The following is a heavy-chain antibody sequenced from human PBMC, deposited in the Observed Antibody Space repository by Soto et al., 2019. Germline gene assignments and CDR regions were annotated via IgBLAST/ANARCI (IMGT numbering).Heavy chain of an antibody. J-gene: IGHJ2*01. CDR3: AREGIAVAGWYFDL. D-gene: IGHD6-19*01. CDR1: GYTFTSYD. CDR2: MNPNSGNT. V-gene: IGHV1-8*01. Sequence: QVQLVQSGAEVKKPGASVKVSCKASGYTFTSYDINWVRQATGQGLEWMGWMNPNSGNTGYAQKFQGRVTMTRNTSRSTAYMEVSSLRSEDTAVYYCAREGIAVAGWYFDLWGGGTLVTVSS.